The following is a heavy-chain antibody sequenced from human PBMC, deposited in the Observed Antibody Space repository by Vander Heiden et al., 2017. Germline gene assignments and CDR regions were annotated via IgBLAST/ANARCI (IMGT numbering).Heavy chain of an antibody. V-gene: IGHV4-39*01. CDR1: GGSLSSSSYY. Sequence: QLQLQESGPGLVKPSETLSLTCTVSGGSLSSSSYYWGWIRQPPGKVLEWIGSIDYSGSTYYNPSLKSRVTISVDTSKNQFSLKLSSVTAADTAVYYCARGYYDSTFDYWGQGTLVTVSS. CDR2: IDYSGST. CDR3: ARGYYDSTFDY. J-gene: IGHJ4*02. D-gene: IGHD3-22*01.